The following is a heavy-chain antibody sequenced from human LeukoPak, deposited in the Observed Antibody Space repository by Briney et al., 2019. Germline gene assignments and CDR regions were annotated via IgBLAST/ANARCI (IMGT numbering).Heavy chain of an antibody. CDR1: GGSISSSSYY. D-gene: IGHD3-10*01. Sequence: SETLSLTCTVSGGSISSSSYYWGWIRQPPGKGLEWVGSIYYSGSTYYNPSLKSRVTISVDTSKNQFSLKLSSVPAADTAVYYCASFEEPRGVAFDIWGQGTMVTVSS. J-gene: IGHJ3*02. CDR2: IYYSGST. V-gene: IGHV4-39*07. CDR3: ASFEEPRGVAFDI.